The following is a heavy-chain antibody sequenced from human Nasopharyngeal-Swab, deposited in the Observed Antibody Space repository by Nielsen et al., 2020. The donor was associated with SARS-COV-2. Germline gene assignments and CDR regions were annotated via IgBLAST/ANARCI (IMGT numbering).Heavy chain of an antibody. CDR3: AKDSDYYGSGSPFY. Sequence: GGSLRLPCAASGFTFSSYGMHWVRQAPGKGLEWVAVISYDGSNKYYADSVKGRFTISRDNSKNTLYLQMNSLRAEDTAVYYCAKDSDYYGSGSPFYWGQGTLVTVSS. CDR2: ISYDGSNK. D-gene: IGHD3-10*01. V-gene: IGHV3-30*18. CDR1: GFTFSSYG. J-gene: IGHJ4*02.